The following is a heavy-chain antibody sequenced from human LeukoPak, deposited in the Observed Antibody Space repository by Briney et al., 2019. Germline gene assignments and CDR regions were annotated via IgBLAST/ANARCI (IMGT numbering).Heavy chain of an antibody. D-gene: IGHD4-17*01. V-gene: IGHV3-30*03. J-gene: IGHJ6*03. Sequence: GRSLRLSCAASGFTFSSYGMHWVRQAPGKGLEWVAVISYDGSNKYYADSVKGRFTISRDNSKNTLYLQMNSLRAEDTAVYYCARHGGYGDYYYYMDVWGKGTTVTISS. CDR3: ARHGGYGDYYYYMDV. CDR1: GFTFSSYG. CDR2: ISYDGSNK.